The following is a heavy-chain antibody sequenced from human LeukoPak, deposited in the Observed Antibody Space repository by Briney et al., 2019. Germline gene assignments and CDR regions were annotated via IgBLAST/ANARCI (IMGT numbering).Heavy chain of an antibody. CDR1: GFTVSSDY. Sequence: GGSLRLSCAASGFTVSSDYMGWVRQAPEKGLEWVSLISSGGSTFYADSLKGRFTISRDNSKNTLYLQMNSLRAEDTAVYYCGRVGDGYNDNYWGQGTLVTVSS. CDR2: ISSGGST. J-gene: IGHJ4*02. V-gene: IGHV3-66*01. CDR3: GRVGDGYNDNY. D-gene: IGHD5-24*01.